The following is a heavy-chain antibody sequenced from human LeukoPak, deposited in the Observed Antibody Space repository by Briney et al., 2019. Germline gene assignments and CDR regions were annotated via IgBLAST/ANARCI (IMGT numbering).Heavy chain of an antibody. V-gene: IGHV4-59*01. D-gene: IGHD3-3*01. CDR1: GGSISSYY. CDR3: ARGVRYDFWSGYPGRNWFDP. J-gene: IGHJ5*02. Sequence: SETLSLTCTVSGGSISSYYWSWIRQPPGKGLEWIGYIYYSGSTNYNPSLKSRVTISVDTSKNQFSLKLSSVTAADTAVYYCARGVRYDFWSGYPGRNWFDPWGQGTLVTVSS. CDR2: IYYSGST.